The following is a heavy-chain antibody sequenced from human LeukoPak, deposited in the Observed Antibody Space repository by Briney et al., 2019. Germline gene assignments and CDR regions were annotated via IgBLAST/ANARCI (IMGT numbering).Heavy chain of an antibody. CDR3: ARASKPWIQLT. CDR1: GFTFSNYW. V-gene: IGHV3-7*05. Sequence: PGGSVPLSCAASGFTFSNYWMIWVRQAQGKGLEWVGNIKEDGSEKRYADSVRGRFTISRDNAQTSIYLQMNSLRAEDTAVYYCARASKPWIQLTWGQGALV. D-gene: IGHD1-1*01. CDR2: IKEDGSEK. J-gene: IGHJ5*02.